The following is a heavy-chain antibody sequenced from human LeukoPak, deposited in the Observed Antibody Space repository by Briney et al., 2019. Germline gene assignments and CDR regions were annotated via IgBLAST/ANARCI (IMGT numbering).Heavy chain of an antibody. CDR2: ISYSGDGT. Sequence: GGSLRLSCAASGFTFSTYAMSWVRQAPGKGLEWVSAISYSGDGTYYADSVKGRFTISRDNSKNTLYLQMNSLRAEDTAVYYCAKIGYSSGWQVDYWGQGTLVTVSS. CDR3: AKIGYSSGWQVDY. V-gene: IGHV3-23*01. J-gene: IGHJ4*02. CDR1: GFTFSTYA. D-gene: IGHD6-19*01.